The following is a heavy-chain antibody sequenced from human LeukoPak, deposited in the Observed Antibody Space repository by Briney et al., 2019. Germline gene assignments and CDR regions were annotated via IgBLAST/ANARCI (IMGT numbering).Heavy chain of an antibody. CDR2: ISGSGGST. D-gene: IGHD5-18*01. J-gene: IGHJ3*02. Sequence: GGTLRLSCAASGFTFSSYGMSWVRQAPGKGLEWVSAISGSGGSTYYADSVKGRFTISRDNSKNTLYLQMNSLRGEDTAVYYCAREASGYSYGLDAFDIWGQGTTVTVSS. V-gene: IGHV3-23*01. CDR1: GFTFSSYG. CDR3: AREASGYSYGLDAFDI.